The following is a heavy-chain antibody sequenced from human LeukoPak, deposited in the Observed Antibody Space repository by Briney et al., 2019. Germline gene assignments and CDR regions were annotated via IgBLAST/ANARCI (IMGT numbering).Heavy chain of an antibody. CDR2: ISYDGSNK. Sequence: GGSLRLSCVASGFTLSSYGMHWVRQAPGKGLEWVAVISYDGSNKYYADSVKGRFTISRDNSKNTLYLQMNSLRAEDTAVYYCAKDTGGYCSSTSCLPREGWFDPWGQGTLVTVSS. J-gene: IGHJ5*02. CDR3: AKDTGGYCSSTSCLPREGWFDP. V-gene: IGHV3-30*18. CDR1: GFTLSSYG. D-gene: IGHD2-2*01.